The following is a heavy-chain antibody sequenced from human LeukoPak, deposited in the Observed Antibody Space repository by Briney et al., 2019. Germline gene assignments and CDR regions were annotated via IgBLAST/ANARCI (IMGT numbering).Heavy chain of an antibody. Sequence: GGSLRLSCAVSGFTVSSNYMSWVRQAPGKGLEWASTIYSAGSTHYGDAVKGRLTMSRDNSENTLYLQMNSLRAEDTAVYYCARVILGARFLDAFDIWGQGTMVTVSS. D-gene: IGHD1-26*01. CDR2: IYSAGST. CDR3: ARVILGARFLDAFDI. J-gene: IGHJ3*02. CDR1: GFTVSSNY. V-gene: IGHV3-66*01.